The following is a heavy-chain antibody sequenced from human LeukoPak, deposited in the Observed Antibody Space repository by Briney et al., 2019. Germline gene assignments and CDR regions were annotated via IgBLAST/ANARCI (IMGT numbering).Heavy chain of an antibody. J-gene: IGHJ4*02. CDR1: GGSISSYY. V-gene: IGHV4-59*01. D-gene: IGHD5-12*01. CDR3: AREKEATFDY. Sequence: SETLSLTCTVSGGSISSYYWSWIRQPPGKGLEWIGYIYYSGSTNYNPSLKSRVPISVDTSKNQFSLKLSSVTAADTAVYYCAREKEATFDYWGQGTLVTVSS. CDR2: IYYSGST.